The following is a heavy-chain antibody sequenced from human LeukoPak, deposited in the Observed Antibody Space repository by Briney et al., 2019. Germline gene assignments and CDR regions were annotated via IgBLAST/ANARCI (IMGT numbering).Heavy chain of an antibody. CDR3: ARGVCC. CDR2: IYTSGST. CDR1: GGSISSGSYY. V-gene: IGHV4-61*02. D-gene: IGHD3-16*01. Sequence: PSETLSLTCTVSGGSISSGSYYWSWIRQPAGKGLEWIGRIYTSGSTNYNPSLKSRVTISVDTSKNQFSLKLSSVTAADTAVYYCARGVCCWGQGTLVTVSS. J-gene: IGHJ4*02.